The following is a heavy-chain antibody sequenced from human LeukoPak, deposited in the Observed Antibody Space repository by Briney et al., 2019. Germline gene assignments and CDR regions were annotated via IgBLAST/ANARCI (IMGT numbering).Heavy chain of an antibody. CDR1: SYSISSGYY. D-gene: IGHD4-17*01. V-gene: IGHV4-38-2*01. Sequence: SETLSLTCVVSSYSISSGYYWGWIRQPPGKGLEWIGSIYHSGSTYYNPSLKSRVSISVDTSKNQFSLKLGSVTAADTAVYFCAGTVTTGYYYYYMDVWGKGTTVTVSS. CDR3: AGTVTTGYYYYYMDV. J-gene: IGHJ6*03. CDR2: IYHSGST.